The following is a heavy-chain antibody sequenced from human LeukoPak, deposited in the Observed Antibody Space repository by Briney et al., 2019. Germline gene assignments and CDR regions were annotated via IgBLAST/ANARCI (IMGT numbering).Heavy chain of an antibody. Sequence: SETLSLTCTVSGGSISSYYWSWIRQPPGKGLEWIGYIYYSGSTNYNPSLKSRVTISVDTSKNQFSLKLSSVTAADTAVYYCARSSGMATIEVFDYRGQGTLVTVSS. V-gene: IGHV4-59*01. CDR2: IYYSGST. CDR1: GGSISSYY. J-gene: IGHJ4*02. CDR3: ARSSGMATIEVFDY. D-gene: IGHD5-24*01.